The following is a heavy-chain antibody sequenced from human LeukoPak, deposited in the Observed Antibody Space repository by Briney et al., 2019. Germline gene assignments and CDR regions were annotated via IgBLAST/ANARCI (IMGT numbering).Heavy chain of an antibody. CDR1: GYTFTGYY. D-gene: IGHD3-10*01. Sequence: SVKVSCKASGYTFTGYYIHWVRQAPGQGLEWMGGILPMVGTANYAQKFQGRVTITADESASTAYMELNSLRAEDTAVYYCAKVRRVDWFGESYYMDVWGKGTTVTISS. J-gene: IGHJ6*03. CDR2: ILPMVGTA. CDR3: AKVRRVDWFGESYYMDV. V-gene: IGHV1-69*13.